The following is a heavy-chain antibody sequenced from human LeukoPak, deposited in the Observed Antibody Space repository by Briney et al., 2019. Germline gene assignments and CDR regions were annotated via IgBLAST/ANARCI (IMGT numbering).Heavy chain of an antibody. V-gene: IGHV3-23*01. J-gene: IGHJ6*03. CDR1: GFTFSSYA. D-gene: IGHD3-22*01. CDR3: AKGLITMIEVVTQWYMDV. CDR2: ISGSGGST. Sequence: GGSLRLSCAASGFTFSSYAMSWVRQAPGKGLEWVSGISGSGGSTYYADSVKGRFTISRDNSKNTLYVQMKSLRAEDTAVYYCAKGLITMIEVVTQWYMDVWGKGTTVTVSS.